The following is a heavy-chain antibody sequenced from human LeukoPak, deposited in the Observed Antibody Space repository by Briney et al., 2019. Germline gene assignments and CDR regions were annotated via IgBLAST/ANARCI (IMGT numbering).Heavy chain of an antibody. CDR3: ARAPELIRFGEPLYYFDY. Sequence: GGSLRLSCAASGFTFSSYAMHWVRQAPGKGLEWVAVISYDGSNKYYADSVKGRFTISRDNSKNTLYLQMNSLRAEDTAVYYCARAPELIRFGEPLYYFDYWGQGTLVTVSS. CDR2: ISYDGSNK. D-gene: IGHD3-10*01. J-gene: IGHJ4*02. V-gene: IGHV3-30*04. CDR1: GFTFSSYA.